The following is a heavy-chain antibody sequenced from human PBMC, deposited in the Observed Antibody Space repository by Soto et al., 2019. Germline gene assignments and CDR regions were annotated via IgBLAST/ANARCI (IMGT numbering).Heavy chain of an antibody. CDR2: INPSGGST. J-gene: IGHJ4*02. D-gene: IGHD3-3*01. Sequence: ASVKVSCKASGYTFTSYYMHWVRQAPGQGLEWMGIINPSGGSTSYAQKFQGRVTMTRDTSTSTVYMELSSLRSEDTAVYYCATGGRILRFLEWFQLEYYFNYWGQGTLVTVSS. V-gene: IGHV1-46*01. CDR1: GYTFTSYY. CDR3: ATGGRILRFLEWFQLEYYFNY.